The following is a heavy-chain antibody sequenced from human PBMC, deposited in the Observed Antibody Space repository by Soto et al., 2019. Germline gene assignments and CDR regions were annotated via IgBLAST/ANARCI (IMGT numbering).Heavy chain of an antibody. J-gene: IGHJ6*03. CDR2: INHSGST. Sequence: SEPLSLTCAVYGGSFSGYYWSWIRQPPGKGLEWIGEINHSGSTNYNPSLKSRVTISVDTSKYQFSLKLSFVTAADTAVYYCARGLTTVTTGYYYYYYYYMDVWGKETTVTVSS. V-gene: IGHV4-34*01. CDR1: GGSFSGYY. CDR3: ARGLTTVTTGYYYYYYYYMDV. D-gene: IGHD4-4*01.